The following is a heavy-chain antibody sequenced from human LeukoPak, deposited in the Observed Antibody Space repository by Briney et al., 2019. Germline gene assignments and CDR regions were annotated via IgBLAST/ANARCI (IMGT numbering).Heavy chain of an antibody. CDR2: IIPIFGTA. D-gene: IGHD5/OR15-5a*01. Sequence: SVKVSCKASGGTFSSYAISWVRQAPGQGLEWMGGIIPIFGTANYAQKFQGRVTMTADESTSTAYMELSSLRSEDTAVYYCARVRSTYEYYFDYWGQGTLVTVSS. J-gene: IGHJ4*02. CDR3: ARVRSTYEYYFDY. V-gene: IGHV1-69*13. CDR1: GGTFSSYA.